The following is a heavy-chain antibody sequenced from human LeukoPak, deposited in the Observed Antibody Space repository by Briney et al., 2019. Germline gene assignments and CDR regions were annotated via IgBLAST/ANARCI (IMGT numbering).Heavy chain of an antibody. CDR1: GFTVSSNY. V-gene: IGHV4-59*06. CDR3: ARVGTYYYDSSGYPDAFDI. CDR2: IYYSGST. Sequence: PGGSLRLSCAASGFTVSSNYMSWVRQAPGKGLEWIGYIYYSGSTYYNPSLKSRVTISVDTSKNQFSLKLSSVTAADTAVYYCARVGTYYYDSSGYPDAFDIWGQGTMVTVSS. D-gene: IGHD3-22*01. J-gene: IGHJ3*02.